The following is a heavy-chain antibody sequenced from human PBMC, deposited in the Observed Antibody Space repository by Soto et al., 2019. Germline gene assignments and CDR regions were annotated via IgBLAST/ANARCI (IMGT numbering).Heavy chain of an antibody. V-gene: IGHV3-49*03. CDR3: TSPLVLRYFDWSPNGRLDAFDI. CDR1: GFTFGDYA. CDR2: IRSKAYGGTT. J-gene: IGHJ3*02. Sequence: PGGSLRLSCTASGFTFGDYAMSWFRQAPGKGLEWVGFIRSKAYGGTTEYAASVKGRFTISRDDSKGIAYLQMNSLKTEDTAVYYCTSPLVLRYFDWSPNGRLDAFDIWGQGTMVTVSS. D-gene: IGHD3-9*01.